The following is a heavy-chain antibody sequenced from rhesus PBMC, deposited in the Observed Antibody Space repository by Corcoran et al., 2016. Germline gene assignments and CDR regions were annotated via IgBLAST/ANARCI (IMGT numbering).Heavy chain of an antibody. Sequence: QVQLQESGPGLVKPSETLSLTCAVSGGSISDDYYWSWIRQPPGKGLEWIGYIYGSGGGTNYKPSHKNRVTISIGTSKNQFSLKLRSVTAADTAVYYCAREVGHYNRYFDYWGQGVLVTVSS. V-gene: IGHV4-106*01. CDR3: AREVGHYNRYFDY. D-gene: IGHD1-26*01. J-gene: IGHJ4*01. CDR2: IYGSGGGT. CDR1: GGSISDDYY.